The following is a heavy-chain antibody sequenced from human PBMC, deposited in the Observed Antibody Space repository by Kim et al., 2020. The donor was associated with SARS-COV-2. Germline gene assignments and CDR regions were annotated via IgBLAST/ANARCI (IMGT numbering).Heavy chain of an antibody. V-gene: IGHV3-74*01. CDR3: TRDIGGGAGY. D-gene: IGHD3-16*01. CDR1: AFTFSSYW. J-gene: IGHJ4*02. CDR2: IDTDGRTT. Sequence: GGSLRLSCEASAFTFSSYWMHWVRQAPGEGLVWVSRIDTDGRTTDYAASVKGRFTISRDNAKNTLYLQMNNLRAEDMAVYYCTRDIGGGAGYWGQGTLVT.